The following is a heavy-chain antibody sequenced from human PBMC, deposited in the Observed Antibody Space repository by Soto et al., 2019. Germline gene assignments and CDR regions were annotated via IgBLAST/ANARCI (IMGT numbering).Heavy chain of an antibody. CDR2: IKQDGSEK. CDR1: GFTFSSYW. J-gene: IGHJ4*02. V-gene: IGHV3-7*03. CDR3: ARNYYDSSGYYYYFDY. Sequence: GGSLKLSCAASGFTFSSYWMSWVRQAPGKGLEWVANIKQDGSEKYYVDSVKGRFTISRDNAKNSLYLQMNSLRAEDTAVYYCARNYYDSSGYYYYFDYWGQGTLVTVSS. D-gene: IGHD3-22*01.